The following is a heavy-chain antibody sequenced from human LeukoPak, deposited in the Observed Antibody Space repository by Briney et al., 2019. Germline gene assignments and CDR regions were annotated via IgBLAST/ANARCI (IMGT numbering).Heavy chain of an antibody. Sequence: TGGSLRLSCAASGFTFSTYSMNWVRQAPGKGLEWVSYISSSATIYYAESVKGRFTISRDNSKNTLYLQMNSLRAEDTAVYYCARDTAEQWLETDYWGQGTLVTVSS. D-gene: IGHD6-19*01. CDR3: ARDTAEQWLETDY. CDR2: ISSSATI. CDR1: GFTFSTYS. V-gene: IGHV3-48*01. J-gene: IGHJ4*02.